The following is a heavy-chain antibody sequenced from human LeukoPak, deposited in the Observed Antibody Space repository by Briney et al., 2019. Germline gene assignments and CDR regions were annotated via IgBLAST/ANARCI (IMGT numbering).Heavy chain of an antibody. CDR1: GYTFTSYG. J-gene: IGHJ5*02. Sequence: EASVKVSCKASGYTFTSYGISWVRQAPGQGLEWMGWISAYNGNTNYAQKLQGRVTMTTDTSTSTAYMELRSLRSDDTAVYYCARLGGSGSYSLNNWFDPWGQGTLVTVS. CDR2: ISAYNGNT. D-gene: IGHD3-10*01. V-gene: IGHV1-18*01. CDR3: ARLGGSGSYSLNNWFDP.